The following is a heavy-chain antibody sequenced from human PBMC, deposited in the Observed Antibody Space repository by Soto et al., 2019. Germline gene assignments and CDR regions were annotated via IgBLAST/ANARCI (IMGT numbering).Heavy chain of an antibody. CDR1: GYTFTSYD. CDR3: AREGRHCIATGCFSNYYAMDV. CDR2: MNPNSGNT. Sequence: ASVKVSCKASGYTFTSYDINWVRQATGQGLEWMGWMNPNSGNTGYAQKFQGRVTMTRNTSISTAYMELSSLRAGDTAVYYCAREGRHCIATGCFSNYYAMDVWGQGTSVTVSS. J-gene: IGHJ6*02. V-gene: IGHV1-8*01. D-gene: IGHD2-15*01.